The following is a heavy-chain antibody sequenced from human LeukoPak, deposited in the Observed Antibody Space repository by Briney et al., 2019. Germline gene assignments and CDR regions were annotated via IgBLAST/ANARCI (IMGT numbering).Heavy chain of an antibody. CDR1: GGSISSGSYY. CDR2: VYSSGST. D-gene: IGHD5-18*01. V-gene: IGHV4-61*02. J-gene: IGHJ4*02. CDR3: ARLRPMIQLWPEYFDY. Sequence: SETLSLTCTVSGGSISSGSYYWSWIRQPAGKGLEWIGRVYSSGSTDYNPSLKSRLSISVDTSKIQFSLRLSSVTVADTAVYYCARLRPMIQLWPEYFDYWGQGTLVTVSS.